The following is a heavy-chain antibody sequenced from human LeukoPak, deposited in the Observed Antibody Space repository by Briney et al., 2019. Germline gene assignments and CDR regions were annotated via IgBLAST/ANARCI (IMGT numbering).Heavy chain of an antibody. V-gene: IGHV3-9*01. CDR3: ATVAATFDP. CDR2: ISWNSGSI. D-gene: IGHD2-15*01. Sequence: GGSLRLSCAASGFTFDDYAMHWVRQAPGKGLEWVSGISWNSGSIGYADSVKGRFTISRDNAKNSLYLQMNSLRAEGTALYYCATVAATFDPWGQGTLVTVSS. CDR1: GFTFDDYA. J-gene: IGHJ5*02.